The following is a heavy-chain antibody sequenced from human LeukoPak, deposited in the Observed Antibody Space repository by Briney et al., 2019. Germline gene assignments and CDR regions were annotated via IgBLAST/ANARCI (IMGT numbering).Heavy chain of an antibody. CDR1: GGSTSSSSYY. CDR3: ARDPCSGGSCYSRTAIHY. V-gene: IGHV4-39*07. J-gene: IGHJ4*02. CDR2: IYYSGST. Sequence: SETLSLTCTVSGGSTSSSSYYWGWIRQPPGKGLEWIGRIYYSGSTYYNPSLKSRVTISVDPSKNQFSLKLSSVTAADTAMYYCARDPCSGGSCYSRTAIHYWGQGTLVTVSS. D-gene: IGHD2-15*01.